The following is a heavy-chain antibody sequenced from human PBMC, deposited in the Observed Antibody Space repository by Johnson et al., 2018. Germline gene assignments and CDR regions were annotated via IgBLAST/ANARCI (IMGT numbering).Heavy chain of an antibody. Sequence: VQLVESGAEVKKPGSSVKVSCKASGGTFSSYTISWVRQAPGQGLEWMGRIIPILGIANYAQKFQGRVTITADKSTSTAYMELSRLRSEDRAVDYCAGGGCGTSFYPVSHYYDRDVWGKGTTVTVSS. J-gene: IGHJ6*03. CDR3: AGGGCGTSFYPVSHYYDRDV. V-gene: IGHV1-69*09. D-gene: IGHD2-2*01. CDR2: IIPILGIA. CDR1: GGTFSSYT.